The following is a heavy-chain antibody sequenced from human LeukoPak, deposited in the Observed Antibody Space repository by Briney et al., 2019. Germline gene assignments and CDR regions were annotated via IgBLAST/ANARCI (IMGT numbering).Heavy chain of an antibody. Sequence: GGSLRLSCAASGFTLSSNYMSWVRQAPGKGLEWVSVIYSGGSTYYADSVKGRFTISRDNSKNTLYLKMNSLRAEDTAVYYCARVQTFYSGRPLNYWGQGTLVTVSS. V-gene: IGHV3-53*01. CDR3: ARVQTFYSGRPLNY. J-gene: IGHJ4*02. CDR2: IYSGGST. D-gene: IGHD1-26*01. CDR1: GFTLSSNY.